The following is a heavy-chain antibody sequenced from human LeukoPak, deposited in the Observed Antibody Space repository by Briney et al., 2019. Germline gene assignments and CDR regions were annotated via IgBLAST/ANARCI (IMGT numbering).Heavy chain of an antibody. CDR1: GGSFSGYY. J-gene: IGHJ4*02. V-gene: IGHV4-34*01. Sequence: SETLSLTCAVYGGSFSGYYWSWIRRPPGKGLEWIGEINHSGSTNYNPSLKSRVTISVDTSKNQFSLKLSSVTAADTAVYYCASSLGIHYDYWGQGTLVTVSS. CDR2: INHSGST. CDR3: ASSLGIHYDY. D-gene: IGHD7-27*01.